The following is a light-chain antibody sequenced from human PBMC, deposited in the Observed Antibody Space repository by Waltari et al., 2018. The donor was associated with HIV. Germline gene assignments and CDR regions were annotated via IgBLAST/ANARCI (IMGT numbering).Light chain of an antibody. Sequence: SDLTQPASVSGFLGQSITISCTGGDSDFGFYNFLSWYQQQPGKVPKLLLYEVDTRASGIPGRFSGSKSGNTASLTITGLQIEDEGLYYCASYTADDTVLFGGGTTVTVL. V-gene: IGLV2-14*01. J-gene: IGLJ2*01. CDR1: DSDFGFYNF. CDR3: ASYTADDTVL. CDR2: EVD.